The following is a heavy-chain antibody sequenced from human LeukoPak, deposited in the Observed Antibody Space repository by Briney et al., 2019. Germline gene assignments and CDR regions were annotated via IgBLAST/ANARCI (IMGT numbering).Heavy chain of an antibody. V-gene: IGHV3-23*01. D-gene: IGHD3-22*01. CDR2: ISGSGGST. CDR3: AKATGSGYYCRDPFDY. Sequence: GGSLRLSCAASGFTFSSYAMSWVRQAPGKGLEWVSAISGSGGSTYYADSVKGRFTISRDNSKNTLYLQMNSLRAEDTAVYYCAKATGSGYYCRDPFDYWGQGTLVTVSS. CDR1: GFTFSSYA. J-gene: IGHJ4*02.